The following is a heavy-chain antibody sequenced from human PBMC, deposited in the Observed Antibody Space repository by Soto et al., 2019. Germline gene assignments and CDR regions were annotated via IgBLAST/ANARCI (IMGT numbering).Heavy chain of an antibody. J-gene: IGHJ4*02. CDR2: INHSGST. CDR3: AGLTHGGNHHYYFDS. Sequence: SETLSLTCAVYGGSFSGYYCSWLRQAPGKGLEWIAEINHSGSTNYNPSLISRVTISVDSSKTQFSLKLSSVTAADTAVYYCAGLTHGGNHHYYFDSWGQGTLVTVSS. D-gene: IGHD3-9*01. V-gene: IGHV4-34*01. CDR1: GGSFSGYY.